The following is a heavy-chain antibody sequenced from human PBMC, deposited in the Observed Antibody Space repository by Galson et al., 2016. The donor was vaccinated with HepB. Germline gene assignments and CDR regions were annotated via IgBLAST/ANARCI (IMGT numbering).Heavy chain of an antibody. CDR3: ALAPQYVNSGYYLGTLGYFDF. Sequence: SVKVSCKVSGHTLTESSMHWVRQAPGKGLEWMGGFDPEYGETIYAQKFQGRLTMTEDTSADTAYMKLSSLRSEDTAVYYCALAPQYVNSGYYLGTLGYFDFWGQGTLVTVSS. CDR1: GHTLTESS. CDR2: FDPEYGET. J-gene: IGHJ4*02. D-gene: IGHD3-22*01. V-gene: IGHV1-24*01.